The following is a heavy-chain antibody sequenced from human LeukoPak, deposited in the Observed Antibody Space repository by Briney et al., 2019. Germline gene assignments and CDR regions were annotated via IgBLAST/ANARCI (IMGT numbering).Heavy chain of an antibody. CDR1: GGSISSYY. Sequence: SETLSLTCTVSGGSISSYYWSWIRRPAGKGLEWIGRIYTSGSTNYNPSLKSRVTMSVDTSKNQFSLKLSSVTAADTAVYYCARAGYCSGGSCYSRGHWFDPWGQGTLVTVSS. D-gene: IGHD2-15*01. CDR3: ARAGYCSGGSCYSRGHWFDP. V-gene: IGHV4-4*07. CDR2: IYTSGST. J-gene: IGHJ5*02.